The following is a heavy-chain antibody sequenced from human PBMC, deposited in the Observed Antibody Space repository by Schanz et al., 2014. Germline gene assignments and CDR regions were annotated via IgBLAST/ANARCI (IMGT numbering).Heavy chain of an antibody. Sequence: EVQLVESGGGLIQPGGSLRLSCAVSGFSVSTNYMSWVRQAPGKGLEWVPSIYINSGSTNYADSVKGRFIISRDSSKNTLFLQMNSLRAEDTAVYFCARDEGRDGYNLAFDVWGQGTLVTVSS. V-gene: IGHV3-53*01. CDR1: GFSVSTNY. CDR3: ARDEGRDGYNLAFDV. D-gene: IGHD5-12*01. CDR2: IYINSGST. J-gene: IGHJ3*01.